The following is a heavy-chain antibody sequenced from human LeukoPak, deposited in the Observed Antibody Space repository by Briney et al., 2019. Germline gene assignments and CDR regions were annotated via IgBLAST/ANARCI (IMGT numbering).Heavy chain of an antibody. V-gene: IGHV3-23*01. J-gene: IGHJ4*02. CDR1: GFPFTPFA. Sequence: GGSLRLSCTASGFPFTPFAMICAPQATGKGLELVSAISGSGGTTYYADSVKGRFTISRDNSKDTLYLQMNSLRAEDTAVYYCAKDRGYWGQGTLVTVSS. CDR3: AKDRGY. CDR2: ISGSGGTT.